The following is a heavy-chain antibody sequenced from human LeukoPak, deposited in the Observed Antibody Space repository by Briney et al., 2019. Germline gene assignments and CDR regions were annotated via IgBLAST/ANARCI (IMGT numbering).Heavy chain of an antibody. CDR2: ISASGTLT. CDR3: AELGITMIGGV. Sequence: GGSLRLSCAASGFSFGSYEMNWVRQAPGKGLEWISYISASGTLTHYADSVKGRFTISRDNAKNSLYLQMNSLRAEDTAVYYFAELGITMIGGVWGKGTTVTISS. D-gene: IGHD3-10*02. J-gene: IGHJ6*04. CDR1: GFSFGSYE. V-gene: IGHV3-48*03.